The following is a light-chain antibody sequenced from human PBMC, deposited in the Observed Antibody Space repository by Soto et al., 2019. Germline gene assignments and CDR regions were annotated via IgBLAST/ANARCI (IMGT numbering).Light chain of an antibody. V-gene: IGKV3-15*01. CDR2: GAS. CDR3: QQYNTWLCT. Sequence: EVVMTQSPATLSVSPGERATLSCRASQSVNANLAWYQQKPGQAPRLLIHGASNRATGIPARFSGSGFGTEFIRTISSLQSEDFAVYYCQQYNTWLCTFGQGTKVEI. CDR1: QSVNAN. J-gene: IGKJ1*01.